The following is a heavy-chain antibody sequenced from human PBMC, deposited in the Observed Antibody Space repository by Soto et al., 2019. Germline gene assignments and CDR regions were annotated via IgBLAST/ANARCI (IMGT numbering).Heavy chain of an antibody. V-gene: IGHV4-39*01. D-gene: IGHD2-8*01. Sequence: SVTLSLPCTVSGESLRGSSHYWGWIRRLLRKGLERLRSVYSTGETYDNRSLKCRVGIAVEVRTNAISLRLRAESIADTAVYYCLRVEMYAGDFTPNCDRWGQGALGAVSS. CDR1: GESLRGSSHY. CDR3: LRVEMYAGDFTPNCDR. J-gene: IGHJ5*02. CDR2: VYSTGET.